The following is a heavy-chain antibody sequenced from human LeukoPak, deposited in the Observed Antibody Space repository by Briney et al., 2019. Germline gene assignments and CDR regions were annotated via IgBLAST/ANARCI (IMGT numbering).Heavy chain of an antibody. CDR3: AKDGYYGSGSYQDY. Sequence: ASVKVSCKASGGTFSSYAISWVRQAPGQGLEWMGGIIPIFGTANYAQKFQGRVTITADESTSTAYMELSSLRSEDTAVYYCAKDGYYGSGSYQDYWGQGTLVTVSS. CDR2: IIPIFGTA. D-gene: IGHD3-10*01. J-gene: IGHJ4*02. V-gene: IGHV1-69*13. CDR1: GGTFSSYA.